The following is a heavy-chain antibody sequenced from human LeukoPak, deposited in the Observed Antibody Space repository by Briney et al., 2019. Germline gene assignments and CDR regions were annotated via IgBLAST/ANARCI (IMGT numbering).Heavy chain of an antibody. CDR2: INANSAYT. CDR1: A. J-gene: IGHJ4*02. V-gene: IGHV3-23*01. Sequence: AMTWVRQAPGXXLEWGSVINANSAYTYYGDSAKGRFTISRDNSKNTLYLQMNSLRVDDTAVYYCVKGGRYSNMPLDYWGQGTLVTVSS. CDR3: VKGGRYSNMPLDY. D-gene: IGHD6-13*01.